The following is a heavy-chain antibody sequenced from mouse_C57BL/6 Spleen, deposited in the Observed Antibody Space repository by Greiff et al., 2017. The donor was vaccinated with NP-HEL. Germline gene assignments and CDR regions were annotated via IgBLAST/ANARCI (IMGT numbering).Heavy chain of an antibody. CDR2: IYPGDGDT. V-gene: IGHV1-82*01. J-gene: IGHJ2*01. D-gene: IGHD1-1*01. CDR3: ARSTTVAHFDY. CDR1: GYAFSSSW. Sequence: VQVVESGPELVKPGASVKISCKASGYAFSSSWMNWVKQRPGKGLEWIGRIYPGDGDTNYNGKFKGKATLTADKSSSTAYMQLSSLTSEDSAVYFCARSTTVAHFDYWGQGTTLTVSS.